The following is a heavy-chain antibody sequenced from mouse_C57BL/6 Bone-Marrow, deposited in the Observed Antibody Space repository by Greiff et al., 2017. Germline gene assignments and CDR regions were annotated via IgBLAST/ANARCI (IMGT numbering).Heavy chain of an antibody. V-gene: IGHV5-4*01. CDR3: ARDPIRYYFDY. D-gene: IGHD1-1*01. CDR2: ISDGGSYT. CDR1: GFTFSSYA. J-gene: IGHJ2*01. Sequence: EVQLVESGGGLVKPGGSLKLSCAASGFTFSSYAMSWVRQTPEKRLEWVATISDGGSYTYYPDNVKGRFTISRDNAKNNLYLQMSHLKSEDTAMYYCARDPIRYYFDYWGQGTTLTVSS.